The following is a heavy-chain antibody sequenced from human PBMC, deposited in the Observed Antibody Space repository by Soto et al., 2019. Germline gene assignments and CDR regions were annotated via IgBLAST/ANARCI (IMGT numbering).Heavy chain of an antibody. V-gene: IGHV4-30-4*01. CDR3: SSGKGLCGSHYLHY. CDR2: IYYSGST. J-gene: IGHJ4*02. D-gene: IGHD2-15*01. CDR1: GVPISTDDYY. Sequence: LSPTCTGSGVPISTDDYYWTWIRQPPGKGLEWIGYIYYSGSTYYNWSLKSRGTISIDTSKNQFSLNLSPVTAADTAVYYCSSGKGLCGSHYLHYFGQRPLVTVSS.